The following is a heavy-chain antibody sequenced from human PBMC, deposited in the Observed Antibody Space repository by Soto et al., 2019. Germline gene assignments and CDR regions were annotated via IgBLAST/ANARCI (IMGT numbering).Heavy chain of an antibody. D-gene: IGHD3-22*01. CDR1: GYRFMNYS. CDR2: IYHGDSGT. CDR3: ARHDTTDYESGAHFYGDY. Sequence: VASLKISCEGSGYRFMNYSIGWVRQVPGTGLEWVGIIYHGDSGTIYNPSFPGHVIISAEKSINPAYLQWNSLKASDTAIYYCARHDTTDYESGAHFYGDYWGQGTQVTVSS. V-gene: IGHV5-51*01. J-gene: IGHJ4*02.